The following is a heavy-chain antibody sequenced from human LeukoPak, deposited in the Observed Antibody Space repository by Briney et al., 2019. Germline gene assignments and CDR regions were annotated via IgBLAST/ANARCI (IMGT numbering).Heavy chain of an antibody. D-gene: IGHD1-1*01. CDR3: ARDRVTGTTGFDD. Sequence: ASVKLSRKASGSTFTGYYLHWVRKAPGPGIELMGWINPNSGGTNYAQKFQGRVTMTRDTSISTAYMELSRLRSDDTAVYYCARDRVTGTTGFDDWGQGTLVTVSS. CDR1: GSTFTGYY. CDR2: INPNSGGT. J-gene: IGHJ4*02. V-gene: IGHV1-2*02.